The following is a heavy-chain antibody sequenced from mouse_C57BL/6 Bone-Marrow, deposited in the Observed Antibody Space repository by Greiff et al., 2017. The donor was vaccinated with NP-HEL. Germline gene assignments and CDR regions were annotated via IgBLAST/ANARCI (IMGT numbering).Heavy chain of an antibody. CDR2: IWGGGST. D-gene: IGHD2-1*01. CDR3: AKHFYGKGVDYAMDY. Sequence: VQRVESGPGLVAPSQSLSITCTVSGFSLTSYGVDWVRQPPGKGLEWLGVIWGGGSTNYNSALMSRLSLSKDNSKSQVFLKMNSLQTDDTAMYYCAKHFYGKGVDYAMDYWGQGTSVTVSS. CDR1: GFSLTSYG. J-gene: IGHJ4*01. V-gene: IGHV2-9*01.